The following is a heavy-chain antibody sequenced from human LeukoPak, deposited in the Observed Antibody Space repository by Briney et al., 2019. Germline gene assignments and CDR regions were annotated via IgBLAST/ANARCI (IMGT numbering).Heavy chain of an antibody. CDR1: GFTFSSYG. J-gene: IGHJ4*02. D-gene: IGHD3-3*01. CDR2: IWYDGSNK. Sequence: GGSLRLSCAASGFTFSSYGMHWVRQAPGKGREWVAVIWYDGSNKYYADSVKGRFTISRDNSKNTLYLQMNSLRAEDTAVYYCAKDRGQMEWLLIDYWGQGTLVTVSS. CDR3: AKDRGQMEWLLIDY. V-gene: IGHV3-33*06.